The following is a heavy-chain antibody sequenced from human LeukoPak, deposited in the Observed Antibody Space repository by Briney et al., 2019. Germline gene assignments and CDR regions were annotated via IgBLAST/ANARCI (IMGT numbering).Heavy chain of an antibody. V-gene: IGHV1-2*02. CDR1: GYTFTGYY. D-gene: IGHD2-2*01. J-gene: IGHJ3*02. Sequence: ASVKVSCKSSGYTFTGYYMHWVRQAPGQGLEWMGWINPNSGSTNYAQKFQGRVTMTRDKSISTAYMELSRLRSDDPAVYYCASMTLVVPAAEDGFDILGQGTKVTVSS. CDR2: INPNSGST. CDR3: ASMTLVVPAAEDGFDI.